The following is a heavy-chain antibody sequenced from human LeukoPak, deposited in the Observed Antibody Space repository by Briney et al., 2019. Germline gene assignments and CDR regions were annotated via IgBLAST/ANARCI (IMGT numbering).Heavy chain of an antibody. J-gene: IGHJ4*02. D-gene: IGHD6-13*01. CDR3: ARGTSAGGPISPFDF. CDR2: IQGDGSNT. V-gene: IGHV3-74*01. CDR1: GFTFSKNW. Sequence: GGSLRLSCVASGFTFSKNWMHWVRQAPGKGLVWVSRIQGDGSNTNYADSVKGRFSISRDNAKNTVYLQMNSLRAEDTGIYYCARGTSAGGPISPFDFWGQGTVVTVSS.